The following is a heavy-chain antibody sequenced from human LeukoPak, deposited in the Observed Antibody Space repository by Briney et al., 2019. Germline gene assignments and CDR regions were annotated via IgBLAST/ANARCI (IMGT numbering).Heavy chain of an antibody. CDR2: INHSGST. CDR3: ARGRVVVPAAIDY. Sequence: SETLSLTWAVYGGSFSGYYWSWIRQPPGKGLEWIGEINHSGSTNYNPSLKSRVTISVDTSKNQFSLKLSSVTAADTAVYYCARGRVVVPAAIDYWGQGTLVTVSS. D-gene: IGHD2-2*02. V-gene: IGHV4-34*01. J-gene: IGHJ4*02. CDR1: GGSFSGYY.